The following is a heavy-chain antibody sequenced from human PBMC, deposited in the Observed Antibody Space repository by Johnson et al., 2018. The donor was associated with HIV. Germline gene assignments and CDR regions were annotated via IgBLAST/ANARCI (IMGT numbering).Heavy chain of an antibody. V-gene: IGHV3-30*04. CDR2: ISYDGSNK. CDR1: GFTFSSYA. CDR3: AKVWAGAGRGTHDAFDI. D-gene: IGHD6-19*01. Sequence: QVQLVESGGGVVQPGRSLRLSCAASGFTFSSYAMHWVRQAPGKGLEWVAVISYDGSNKYYADSVKGRFTISRDNSKNTLFLQMNSLRAEDTALYYCAKVWAGAGRGTHDAFDIWGQGTMVTVSS. J-gene: IGHJ3*02.